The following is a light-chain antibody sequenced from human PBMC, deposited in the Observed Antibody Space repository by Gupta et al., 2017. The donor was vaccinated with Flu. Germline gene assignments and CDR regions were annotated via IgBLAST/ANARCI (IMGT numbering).Light chain of an antibody. CDR3: LQVTYYPWT. V-gene: IGKV1-9*01. Sequence: PSFLSASVGDRVTITCLASHGISTYLAWYQQKPGKAPNLLIYVASILQSGVPSRFSGSGSGTEFTLTISSLQAEDFATYYCLQVTYYPWTFGQGTKVEIK. CDR2: VAS. J-gene: IGKJ1*01. CDR1: HGISTY.